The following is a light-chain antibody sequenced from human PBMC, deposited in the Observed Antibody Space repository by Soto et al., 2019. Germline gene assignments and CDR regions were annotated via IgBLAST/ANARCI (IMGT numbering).Light chain of an antibody. V-gene: IGLV1-47*02. Sequence: QSVLTQPPSASGTPGQWATIACSGSSSNIGSNYVYWYQQLPGTAPKLLIYSNNQRPSGVPDRFSGSKSGTSASLAISGLRSEDEADYYCAAWDDSLSGNWVFGGGTKLTVL. CDR1: SSNIGSNY. CDR2: SNN. J-gene: IGLJ3*02. CDR3: AAWDDSLSGNWV.